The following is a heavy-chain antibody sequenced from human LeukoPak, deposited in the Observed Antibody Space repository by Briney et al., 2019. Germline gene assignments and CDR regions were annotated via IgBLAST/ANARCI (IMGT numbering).Heavy chain of an antibody. CDR3: ARVSVFLWFGELFRSDAFDI. Sequence: VASVKVSCKASGYTFTSYGISWVRQAPGQGLEWMGWTSAYNGNTNYAQKLQGRVTMTTDTSTSTAYMELRSLRSDDTAVYYCARVSVFLWFGELFRSDAFDIWGQGTMVTVSS. V-gene: IGHV1-18*01. CDR2: TSAYNGNT. CDR1: GYTFTSYG. J-gene: IGHJ3*02. D-gene: IGHD3-10*01.